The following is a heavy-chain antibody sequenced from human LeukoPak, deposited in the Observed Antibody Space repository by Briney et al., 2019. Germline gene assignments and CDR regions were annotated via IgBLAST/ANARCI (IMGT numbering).Heavy chain of an antibody. V-gene: IGHV4-59*01. CDR3: ARVKGSNWFDP. D-gene: IGHD6-6*01. CDR2: IYNSEST. J-gene: IGHJ5*02. CDR1: GVSISIYY. Sequence: SETLSLTCTVSGVSISIYYCSWIRQPPGKGLEWIGYIYNSESTYYNPSLKSRVTISLDTTKNQFSLRLNSVTAADTAVYYCARVKGSNWFDPWGQGTLVTVSS.